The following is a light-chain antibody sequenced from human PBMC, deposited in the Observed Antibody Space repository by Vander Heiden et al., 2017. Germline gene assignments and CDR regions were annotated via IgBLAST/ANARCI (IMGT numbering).Light chain of an antibody. CDR2: DDS. V-gene: IGLV3-21*02. J-gene: IGLJ3*02. CDR3: QVWDSSSDHWV. Sequence: SYVLTQPPSVSVAPGLTARITGGGNKIGSKSVHWYQQKTGQAPVLVVYDDSDRPPGIPDQFSGSNSGNTATLTISRVEAGDEADYYCQVWDSSSDHWVFGGGTKLTVL. CDR1: KIGSKS.